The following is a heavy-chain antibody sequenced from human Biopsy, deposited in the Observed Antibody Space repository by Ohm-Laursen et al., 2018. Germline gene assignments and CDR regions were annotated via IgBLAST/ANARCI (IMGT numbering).Heavy chain of an antibody. Sequence: GTLSLTCTVSGDSVTKYYWSWIRQPPGKGLEWIGHTYYSVMTNYNPSLQSRVSISVDTSRNQVSLTLSSVTAADTAVYYCARDSGILNYGNFKYYHYYGMDVWGQGTKVTVSS. CDR3: ARDSGILNYGNFKYYHYYGMDV. CDR2: TYYSVMT. D-gene: IGHD4-11*01. J-gene: IGHJ6*02. V-gene: IGHV4-59*02. CDR1: GDSVTKYY.